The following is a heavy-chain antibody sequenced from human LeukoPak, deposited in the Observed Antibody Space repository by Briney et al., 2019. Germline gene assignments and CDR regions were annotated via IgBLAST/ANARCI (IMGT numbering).Heavy chain of an antibody. CDR3: ARDLVVVPAAAVNYFDH. V-gene: IGHV1-46*01. D-gene: IGHD2-2*01. CDR1: GYTFTRYY. J-gene: IGHJ4*02. CDR2: INPSGGYT. Sequence: ASVKVSCKASGYTFTRYYIHWVRQAPGQGLEWMGIINPSGGYTSYAQKFQDRVTMTRDTSTSTVYMELSSLRSEDTAVYYCARDLVVVPAAAVNYFDHWGQGTLVTVSS.